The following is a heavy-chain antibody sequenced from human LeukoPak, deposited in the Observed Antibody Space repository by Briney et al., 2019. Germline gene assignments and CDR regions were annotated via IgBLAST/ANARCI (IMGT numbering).Heavy chain of an antibody. CDR2: FKSKAYGGTT. CDR1: GFTFGDYA. CDR3: RSYYDILTGYYTIDY. Sequence: GGSLRLSCTASGFTFGDYAMGWFRQAPGKGLEWVGFFKSKAYGGTTEYAASVKGRFTISRDDSKSIAYLQMNSLKTEDTAVYYCRSYYDILTGYYTIDYWGQGTLVTVPS. J-gene: IGHJ4*02. V-gene: IGHV3-49*03. D-gene: IGHD3-9*01.